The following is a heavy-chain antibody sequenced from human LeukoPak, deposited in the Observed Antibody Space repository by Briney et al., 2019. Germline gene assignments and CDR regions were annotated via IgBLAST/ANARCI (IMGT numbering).Heavy chain of an antibody. Sequence: ASVKVSCKASGYTFINYGINWVRQAPGHGLEWMGWISAYNGNTDYAQKFQGRVTITTDESTSTAYMELSSLRSEDTAVYYCASPSEGSGTLEYFQHWGQGTLVTVSS. D-gene: IGHD3-10*01. V-gene: IGHV1-18*01. J-gene: IGHJ1*01. CDR3: ASPSEGSGTLEYFQH. CDR2: ISAYNGNT. CDR1: GYTFINYG.